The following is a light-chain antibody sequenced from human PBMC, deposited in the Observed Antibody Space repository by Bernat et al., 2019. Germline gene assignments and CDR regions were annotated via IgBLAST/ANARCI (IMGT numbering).Light chain of an antibody. J-gene: IGLJ1*01. V-gene: IGLV2-8*01. CDR3: SSYAGRNNYV. CDR2: EVS. Sequence: QSALTQPPSASGSPGQSVTISCTGTSSDVGGYNYVSWYQQHPDKAPKLIISEVSKRPSGVPDRFSGSKSGNTASLTVSGLQAEDEADYYCSSYAGRNNYVCGTGTKVTVL. CDR1: SSDVGGYNY.